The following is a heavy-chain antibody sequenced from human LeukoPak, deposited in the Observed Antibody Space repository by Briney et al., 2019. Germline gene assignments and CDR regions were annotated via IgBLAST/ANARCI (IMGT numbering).Heavy chain of an antibody. CDR1: GGSISSSSYY. J-gene: IGHJ4*02. V-gene: IGHV4-39*01. D-gene: IGHD3-9*01. CDR3: ARHRDDILTGYPRFDY. Sequence: SETLSLTCTVSGGSISSSSYYWGWIRQPPGKGLEWIGRIYYSGSTYYNPSLKSRVTISVDTSKNQFSLKLSSVTAADTAVYYCARHRDDILTGYPRFDYWGQGTLVTVSS. CDR2: IYYSGST.